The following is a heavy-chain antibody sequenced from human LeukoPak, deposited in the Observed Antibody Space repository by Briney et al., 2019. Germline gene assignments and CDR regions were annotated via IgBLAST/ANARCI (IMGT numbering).Heavy chain of an antibody. Sequence: PSETLSLTCTVSGGSISSGSYYWSWIRQPAGKGLEWIGRIYTSGSTNYNPSLKSRVTISVDTSKNQFSLKLSSVTAADTAVYYCAREFAMVRGVNLDYWGQGTLVTVSS. J-gene: IGHJ4*02. CDR2: IYTSGST. CDR3: AREFAMVRGVNLDY. D-gene: IGHD3-10*01. V-gene: IGHV4-61*02. CDR1: GGSISSGSYY.